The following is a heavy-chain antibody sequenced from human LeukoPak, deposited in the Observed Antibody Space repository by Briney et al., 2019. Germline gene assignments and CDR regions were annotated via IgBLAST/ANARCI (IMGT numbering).Heavy chain of an antibody. D-gene: IGHD4-17*01. CDR1: GYTFTSYG. V-gene: IGHV1-18*01. CDR3: ARCGIVNDYGDYYYYYMDV. J-gene: IGHJ6*03. Sequence: WASVKVSCKASGYTFTSYGISWVRQAPGQGLEWMGWISAYNGNTNYAQKLQGRVTMTTDTSTSTAYMERRSLRSDDTAVYYCARCGIVNDYGDYYYYYMDVWGKGTTVTISS. CDR2: ISAYNGNT.